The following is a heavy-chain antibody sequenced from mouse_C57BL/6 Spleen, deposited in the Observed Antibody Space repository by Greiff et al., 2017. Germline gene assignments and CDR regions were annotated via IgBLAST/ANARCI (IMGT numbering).Heavy chain of an antibody. CDR1: GYTFTSYW. D-gene: IGHD1-1*01. CDR3: AREDCGSSDSAY. J-gene: IGHJ3*01. V-gene: IGHV1-64*01. Sequence: QVQLQQPGAELVKPGASVKLSCKASGYTFTSYWMHWVKQRPGQGLEWIGMIHPNSGSTNYNEKFKSKATLTVDKASSTAYMQLSSLTSEASAVYYCAREDCGSSDSAYWGQGTLVTVSA. CDR2: IHPNSGST.